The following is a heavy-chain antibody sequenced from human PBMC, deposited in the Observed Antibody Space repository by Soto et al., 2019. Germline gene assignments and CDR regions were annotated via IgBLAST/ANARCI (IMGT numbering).Heavy chain of an antibody. Sequence: QVQLVQSGAEVKKPGASVKVSCKASGYTFTSYAMHWVRQAPGQRLEWMGWINAGNGNTKYSQKFQGRVTITRDTSASTAYMELSSLRSEDTAVYYCARDVRSWYWSELGNYFDYWGQGTLVTVSS. CDR2: INAGNGNT. J-gene: IGHJ4*02. CDR3: ARDVRSWYWSELGNYFDY. V-gene: IGHV1-3*01. CDR1: GYTFTSYA. D-gene: IGHD6-13*01.